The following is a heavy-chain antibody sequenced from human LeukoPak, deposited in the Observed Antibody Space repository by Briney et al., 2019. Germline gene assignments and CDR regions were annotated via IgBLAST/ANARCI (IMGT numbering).Heavy chain of an antibody. V-gene: IGHV3-74*01. D-gene: IGHD3-22*01. J-gene: IGHJ3*02. Sequence: GESLRLSCAASGFTFSSYWMHWVRQAPGKGLVWVSRINSDGSSTSYADSVKGRFTISRDNAKNTLYLQMNSLRAEDTAVYYCARDDRTHDAFDIWGQGTMVTVSS. CDR3: ARDDRTHDAFDI. CDR1: GFTFSSYW. CDR2: INSDGSST.